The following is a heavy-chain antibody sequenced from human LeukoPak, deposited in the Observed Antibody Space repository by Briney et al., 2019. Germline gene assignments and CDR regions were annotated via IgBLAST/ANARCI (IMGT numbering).Heavy chain of an antibody. CDR1: GYTFTDYF. J-gene: IGHJ4*02. CDR3: ARVRHQTYYDFWSSYYN. D-gene: IGHD3-3*01. CDR2: INPKSGGT. V-gene: IGHV1-2*02. Sequence: ASVKVSCKASGYTFTDYFIHWVRQAPGQGLEWMGWINPKSGGTNYAQKFQGRVTMTRDTSISTAYMELRRLRSDDTAVYYCARVRHQTYYDFWSSYYNWGQGTLVTVSS.